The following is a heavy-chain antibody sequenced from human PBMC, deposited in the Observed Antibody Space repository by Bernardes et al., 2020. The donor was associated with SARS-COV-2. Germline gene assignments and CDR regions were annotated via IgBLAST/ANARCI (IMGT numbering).Heavy chain of an antibody. V-gene: IGHV3-74*01. CDR1: GFTFSSYW. CDR3: TRGPIEGYGRFEY. Sequence: GGSLRLSCAASGFTFSSYWMHWVRQAPGKGLVWVSRINSDGRTTSYADSVKGRFTISRDNAKNTLYLQMIALRGDDTAVYYCTRGPIEGYGRFEYWGQGTLVTVSS. J-gene: IGHJ4*02. CDR2: INSDGRTT. D-gene: IGHD5-12*01.